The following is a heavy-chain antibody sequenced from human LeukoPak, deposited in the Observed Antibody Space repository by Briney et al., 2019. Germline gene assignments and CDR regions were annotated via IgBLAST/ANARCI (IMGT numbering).Heavy chain of an antibody. J-gene: IGHJ4*02. CDR2: ISGSGGST. CDR3: AKPYYYGSGSYYTHFDY. Sequence: GGSLRLSCAASGFTFSSYGMSWVRQAPGKGLEWVSAISGSGGSTYYADSVKGRFAISRDNSKNTLYLQMNSLRAEDTAVYYCAKPYYYGSGSYYTHFDYWGQGTLVTVSS. D-gene: IGHD3-10*01. V-gene: IGHV3-23*01. CDR1: GFTFSSYG.